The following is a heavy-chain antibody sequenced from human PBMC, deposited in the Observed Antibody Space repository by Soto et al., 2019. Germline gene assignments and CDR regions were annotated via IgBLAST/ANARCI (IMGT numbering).Heavy chain of an antibody. CDR3: AGGTGWFIVD. D-gene: IGHD6-19*01. CDR1: GFTFSSYW. V-gene: IGHV3-7*02. Sequence: EVQLVESGGGLVQPGGSLRLSCAASGFTFSSYWMNWVRQAPGKGLEWVANIEQDGTEKHYVDSVKDRFTISRDNAKSSLHLQLNSLRADDTAVYYCAGGTGWFIVDWGQGTLVTVSS. J-gene: IGHJ4*02. CDR2: IEQDGTEK.